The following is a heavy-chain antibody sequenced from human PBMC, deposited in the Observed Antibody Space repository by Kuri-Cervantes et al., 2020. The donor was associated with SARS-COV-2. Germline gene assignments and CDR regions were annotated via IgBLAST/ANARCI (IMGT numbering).Heavy chain of an antibody. D-gene: IGHD3-10*01. Sequence: GESLKISCAASGFTFSSYAMTWVRQAPGKGLEWVSGISESGDITDYADSVEGRFTISRDNSKNTLYLQMNSLRAEDTAVYYCARDRGYGSGSYSDYWGQGTLVTVPQ. CDR3: ARDRGYGSGSYSDY. CDR2: ISESGDIT. V-gene: IGHV3-23*01. CDR1: GFTFSSYA. J-gene: IGHJ4*02.